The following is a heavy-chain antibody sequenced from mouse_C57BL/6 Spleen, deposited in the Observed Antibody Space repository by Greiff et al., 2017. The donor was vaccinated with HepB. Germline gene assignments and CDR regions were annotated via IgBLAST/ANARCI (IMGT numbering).Heavy chain of an antibody. CDR2: IHPSDSDT. V-gene: IGHV1-74*01. Sequence: QVQLQQSGAELVKPGASVKVSCKASGYTFTSYWMHWVKQRPGQGLEWIGRIHPSDSDTNYNQKFKGKATLTVDKSSSTAYMQLSSLTSEDSAVYYCAMGYYGSSYVYWYFDVWGTGTTVTVSS. CDR1: GYTFTSYW. D-gene: IGHD1-1*01. CDR3: AMGYYGSSYVYWYFDV. J-gene: IGHJ1*03.